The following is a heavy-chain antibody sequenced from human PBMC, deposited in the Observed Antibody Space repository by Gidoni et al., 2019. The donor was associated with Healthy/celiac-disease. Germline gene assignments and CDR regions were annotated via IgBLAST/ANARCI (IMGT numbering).Heavy chain of an antibody. CDR1: GFTFTSSA. V-gene: IGHV1-58*01. Sequence: QMQLVQSGPEVKKPGTSVKVSCQASGFTFTSSAVQWVRQARGQRLEWIGGIVVGSGNTNYAQKFQERVTITRDMSTSTAYMELSSLRSEDTAVYYCAATTDSSGDSPLHYWGQGTLVTVSS. CDR2: IVVGSGNT. D-gene: IGHD3-22*01. CDR3: AATTDSSGDSPLHY. J-gene: IGHJ4*02.